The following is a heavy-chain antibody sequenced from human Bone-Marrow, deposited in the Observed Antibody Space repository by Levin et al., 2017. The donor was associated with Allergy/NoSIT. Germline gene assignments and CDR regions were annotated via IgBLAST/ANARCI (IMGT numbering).Heavy chain of an antibody. Sequence: SQTLSLTCTVSGDSITNYYWSWIRQPAGKGLEWIGHIYARGSTNYNPSLRGRVAISFDTSNNQVSLRLGSVSAADTAVYYCARGALTTHTSWFDRWGQGTPVTVSS. V-gene: IGHV4-4*07. CDR2: IYARGST. D-gene: IGHD1-1*01. CDR3: ARGALTTHTSWFDR. CDR1: GDSITNYY. J-gene: IGHJ5*02.